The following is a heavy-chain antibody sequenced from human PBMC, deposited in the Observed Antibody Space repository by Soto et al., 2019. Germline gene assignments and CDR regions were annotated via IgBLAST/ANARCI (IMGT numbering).Heavy chain of an antibody. J-gene: IGHJ5*02. V-gene: IGHV3-21*01. CDR3: ARDENEYSSSSLVEDWFDP. CDR1: GFTFSSYS. Sequence: GGSLRLSCAASGFTFSSYSMNWVRQAPGKGLEWVSSISSSSYIYYADSVKGRFTISRDNAKNSLYLQMNSLRAEDTAVYYCARDENEYSSSSLVEDWFDPWGQGTLVTVSS. D-gene: IGHD6-6*01. CDR2: ISSSSYI.